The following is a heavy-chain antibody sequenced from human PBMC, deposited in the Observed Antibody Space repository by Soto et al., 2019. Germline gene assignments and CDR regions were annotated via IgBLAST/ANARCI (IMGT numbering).Heavy chain of an antibody. J-gene: IGHJ6*02. V-gene: IGHV1-69*12. CDR3: ASSVAKYYYYGMDV. CDR2: IIHIFGTA. Sequence: QVQLVQSGAEVKKPGSSVKVSCKASGGTFSSYAISWVRQAPGQGLEWMGGIIHIFGTANYAQKFQGRVKITADDSTSTAYMELSSLRSEDTAVYYCASSVAKYYYYGMDVWGQGTTVTVSS. D-gene: IGHD5-12*01. CDR1: GGTFSSYA.